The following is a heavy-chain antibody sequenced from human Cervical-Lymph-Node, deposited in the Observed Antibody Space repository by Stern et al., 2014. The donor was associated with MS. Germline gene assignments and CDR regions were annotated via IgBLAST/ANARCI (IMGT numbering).Heavy chain of an antibody. CDR2: INGDGTVS. J-gene: IGHJ4*02. V-gene: IGHV3-74*02. CDR3: ASAYRAS. Sequence: VQLGQSGGGIVQPGGSLMISCVASGFNFRTYWLHWVRPGPGKGLEWVSRINGDGTVSTYADSGRGLFTISRNNANNTMSLQLNNLRVEDTAIYYCASAYRASWGQGTLVTVST. CDR1: GFNFRTYW. D-gene: IGHD1-1*01.